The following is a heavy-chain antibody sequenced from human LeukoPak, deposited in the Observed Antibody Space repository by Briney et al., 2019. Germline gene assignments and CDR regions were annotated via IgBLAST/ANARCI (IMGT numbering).Heavy chain of an antibody. CDR1: GGSISSSSYY. CDR3: ARHLGNIVVVPAASPWFDP. J-gene: IGHJ5*02. CDR2: IYYSGST. Sequence: PSETLSLTCTVSGGSISSSSYYWGWIRQPPGKGLEWLGSIYYSGSTYYIPSLKSRVTISVDTSRNQFSLKLSSVTAADTAVYYCARHLGNIVVVPAASPWFDPWGQGTLVTVSS. V-gene: IGHV4-39*01. D-gene: IGHD2-2*01.